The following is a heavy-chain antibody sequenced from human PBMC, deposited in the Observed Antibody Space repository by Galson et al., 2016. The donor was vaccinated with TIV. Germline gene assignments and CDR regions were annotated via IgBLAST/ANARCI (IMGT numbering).Heavy chain of an antibody. V-gene: IGHV3-23*01. D-gene: IGHD4-11*01. CDR1: GFTFSSYA. CDR3: SKVLRDRYSDFGHGY. CDR2: IGGTGLTT. J-gene: IGHJ4*02. Sequence: SLRLSCAASGFTFSSYAMSWVRQAPGKGLEWLSAIGGTGLTTQYSESVKGRFTISRDNSKNTLYLQMNSLRAEDTAVYYCSKVLRDRYSDFGHGYWGLGSLVTVSS.